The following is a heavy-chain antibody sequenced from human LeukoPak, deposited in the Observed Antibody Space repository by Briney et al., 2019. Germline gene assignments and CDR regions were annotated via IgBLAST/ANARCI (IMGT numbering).Heavy chain of an antibody. CDR2: ISSTGGTT. V-gene: IGHV3-23*01. Sequence: GGSLRLSCAASGFTFSSYNMNWVRQAPGKGLEWVSSISSTGGTTYYADSVKGRFTISRDNSKNTLYLQMNSLRAEDTAIYYCAKNGDRGAYCTGGTCYPYFYYYMDVWGKGTTVTI. CDR3: AKNGDRGAYCTGGTCYPYFYYYMDV. J-gene: IGHJ6*03. CDR1: GFTFSSYN. D-gene: IGHD2-15*01.